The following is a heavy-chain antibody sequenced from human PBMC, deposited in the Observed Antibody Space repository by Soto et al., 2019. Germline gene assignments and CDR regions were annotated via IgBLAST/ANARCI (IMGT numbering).Heavy chain of an antibody. V-gene: IGHV1-2*02. J-gene: IGHJ4*02. CDR1: GYTFTGYY. Sequence: ASVKVSCKASGYTFTGYYMHWVRPAPGQGLEWMGWINPNSSGTNYAQKFQGRVTLTRDTSISTAYMELSRLRSDDTAVYYCARTVVVVAAFDYWGQGTLVTAPQ. CDR3: ARTVVVVAAFDY. CDR2: INPNSSGT. D-gene: IGHD2-15*01.